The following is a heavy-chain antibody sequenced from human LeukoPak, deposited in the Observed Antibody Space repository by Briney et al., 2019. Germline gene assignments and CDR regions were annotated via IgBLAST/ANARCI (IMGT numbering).Heavy chain of an antibody. CDR3: ARLGDIVVVPAVYFDY. D-gene: IGHD2-2*01. CDR1: GYSISSGYY. J-gene: IGHJ4*02. V-gene: IGHV4-38-2*01. Sequence: SETLSLTCAVSGYSISSGYYWGWIRQPPGKGLEWIGRIYHSGSTYYNPSLKSRVTISVDTSKNQFSLKLSSVTAADTAVYYCARLGDIVVVPAVYFDYWGQGTLVTVSS. CDR2: IYHSGST.